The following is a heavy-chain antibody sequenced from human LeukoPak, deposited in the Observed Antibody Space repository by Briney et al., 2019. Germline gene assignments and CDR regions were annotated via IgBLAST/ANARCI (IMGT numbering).Heavy chain of an antibody. Sequence: GGSLRLSCAASGFTFSSYEMNWVRQAPGKGLEWVSYISSSGSTIYYADSVKGRFTISRDNAKNSLYLQMNSLRAEDTAVYYCARHPKRGYSYGYFFDYWGQGTLVTVSS. V-gene: IGHV3-48*03. CDR2: ISSSGSTI. J-gene: IGHJ4*02. CDR1: GFTFSSYE. D-gene: IGHD5-18*01. CDR3: ARHPKRGYSYGYFFDY.